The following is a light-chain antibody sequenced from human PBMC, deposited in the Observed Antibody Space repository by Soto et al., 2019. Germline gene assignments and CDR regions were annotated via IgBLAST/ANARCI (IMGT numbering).Light chain of an antibody. CDR3: SSYISSTTLV. J-gene: IGLJ2*01. CDR2: DVS. CDR1: SSDVGGYNY. Sequence: QSALTQPASVSGSPGQSITISCTGTSSDVGGYNYVSWYQQHPGKAHKLMIYDVSNRPSGVSTRFSGSKSGNTASLTISGIQAEDEADYFCSSYISSTTLVFGGGTKLTVL. V-gene: IGLV2-14*03.